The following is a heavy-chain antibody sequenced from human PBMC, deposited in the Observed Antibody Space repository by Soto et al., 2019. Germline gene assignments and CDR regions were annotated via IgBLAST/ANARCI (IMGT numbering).Heavy chain of an antibody. CDR1: GFTFSSYS. CDR2: ISSSSSTI. V-gene: IGHV3-48*01. CDR3: ARGAGTVTTFGVFDY. D-gene: IGHD4-4*01. J-gene: IGHJ4*02. Sequence: GGSLRLSCAASGFTFSSYSMNWVRQAPGKGLEWVSYISSSSSTIYYADSGKGRFTISRDNAKNSLYLQMNSLRAEDTAVYYCARGAGTVTTFGVFDYWGQGTLVTVSS.